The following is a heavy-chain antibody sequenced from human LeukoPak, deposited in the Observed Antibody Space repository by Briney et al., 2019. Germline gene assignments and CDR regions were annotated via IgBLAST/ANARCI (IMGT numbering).Heavy chain of an antibody. J-gene: IGHJ4*02. D-gene: IGHD5-24*01. CDR2: IYTSGSTSGST. V-gene: IGHV4-61*02. Sequence: SETLSLTCTVSGGSISSNNYYWNWIRQPAGKGLEWIGRIYTSGSTSGSTNYNPSLKSRVTISVDTSKNQFSLKLSSVTAADTAVYYCARVMGNGYNDYWGQGTLVTVSS. CDR1: GGSISSNNYY. CDR3: ARVMGNGYNDY.